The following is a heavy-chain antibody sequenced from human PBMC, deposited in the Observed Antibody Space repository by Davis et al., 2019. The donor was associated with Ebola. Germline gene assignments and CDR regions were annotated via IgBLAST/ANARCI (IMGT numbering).Heavy chain of an antibody. D-gene: IGHD6-19*01. Sequence: MPSETLSLTCTVSGCSISSYYWSWIRQPPGKGLEWIGYIYYSGSTNYNPSLKSRVTISVDTSKNQFSLKLSSVTAADTAVYYCARATFGYNSGWYADYWGQGTLVTVSS. CDR2: IYYSGST. V-gene: IGHV4-59*08. CDR3: ARATFGYNSGWYADY. CDR1: GCSISSYY. J-gene: IGHJ4*02.